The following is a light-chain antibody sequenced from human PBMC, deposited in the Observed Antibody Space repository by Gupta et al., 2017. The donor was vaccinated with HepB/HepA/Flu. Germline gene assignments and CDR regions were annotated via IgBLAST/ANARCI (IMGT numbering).Light chain of an antibody. J-gene: IGKJ4*01. V-gene: IGKV1-39*01. CDR1: QSISNY. Sequence: DIQMTQSPSSLSASVGDRVTITCRASQSISNYLNWYQQKPGKAPKLLIYAASNLQSGVPSRFSGSGSETDFTLTISSLQPEDFASYYCQQSYSTLLTFGGGTKVEIK. CDR2: AAS. CDR3: QQSYSTLLT.